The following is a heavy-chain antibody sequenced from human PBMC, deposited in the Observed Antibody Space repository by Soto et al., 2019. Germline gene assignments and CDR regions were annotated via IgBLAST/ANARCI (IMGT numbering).Heavy chain of an antibody. J-gene: IGHJ6*02. D-gene: IGHD6-6*01. V-gene: IGHV4-34*01. CDR2: INHSGST. CDR3: ARGGSSSSIYYYYYYRMDV. CDR1: GGSFSGYY. Sequence: SETLSLTCAVYGGSFSGYYWSWIRQPPGKGLEWIGEINHSGSTNYNPSLKSRVTISVDTSKNQFSLKLSSVTAADTAVYYCARGGSSSSIYYYYYYRMDVWGQGTTVTVSS.